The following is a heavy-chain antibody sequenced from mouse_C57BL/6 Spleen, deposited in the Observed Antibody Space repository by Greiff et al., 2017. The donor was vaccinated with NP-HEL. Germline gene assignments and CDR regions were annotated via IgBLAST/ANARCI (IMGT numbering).Heavy chain of an antibody. CDR2: IYPGDGDT. J-gene: IGHJ3*01. CDR3: ARPLYDYEFAY. Sequence: VQLVESGPELVKPGASVKISCKASGYAFSSSWMNWVKQRPGKGLEWIGRIYPGDGDTNYNGKFKGKATLTADKSSSTAYMQLSSLTSEDSAVYFCARPLYDYEFAYWGQGTLVTVSA. CDR1: GYAFSSSW. V-gene: IGHV1-82*01. D-gene: IGHD2-4*01.